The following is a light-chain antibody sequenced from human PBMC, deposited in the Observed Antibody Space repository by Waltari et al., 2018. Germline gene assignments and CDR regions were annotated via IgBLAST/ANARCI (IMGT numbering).Light chain of an antibody. V-gene: IGKV3-20*01. CDR1: QSVSRT. J-gene: IGKJ1*01. CDR3: QHYVRLPAT. CDR2: GAS. Sequence: EIVLTQSPGTLSLSPGERATPSCRASQSVSRTLAWYQQKPGQAPKLLIYGASIRATGIPDRFTGSGSGTDFSLIISSLEPEDFAIYFCQHYVRLPATFGQGTKVEIK.